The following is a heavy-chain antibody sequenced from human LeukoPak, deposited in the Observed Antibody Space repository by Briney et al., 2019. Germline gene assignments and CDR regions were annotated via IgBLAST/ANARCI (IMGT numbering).Heavy chain of an antibody. Sequence: PRGSLRLSCAASGFTFSSSAMSWVRQAPGKGLEWVSAVIGSGGHTYYADSVKGRLTISRDNSKYTLYLHMSSLRVEDTPVYYCVKEASRAYFDYWGRGTLVTVSS. CDR3: VKEASRAYFDY. V-gene: IGHV3-23*01. CDR1: GFTFSSSA. CDR2: VIGSGGHT. J-gene: IGHJ4*02. D-gene: IGHD2-2*01.